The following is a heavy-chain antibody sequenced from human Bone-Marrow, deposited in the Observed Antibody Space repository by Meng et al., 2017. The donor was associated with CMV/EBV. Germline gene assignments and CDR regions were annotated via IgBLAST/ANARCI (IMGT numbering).Heavy chain of an antibody. D-gene: IGHD3-10*02. CDR3: ARGKGSYVADDYGMDV. J-gene: IGHJ6*02. CDR1: GFTFSSYG. Sequence: GGFRRLSCAASGFTFSSYGMHWVRQAPGKGLEGVTLIAYDGSNKYYADSVKGRFTISRDNSKNTLYLQMNSLRAEDTAVYYCARGKGSYVADDYGMDVWGQGNTVTVSS. CDR2: IAYDGSNK. V-gene: IGHV3-30*19.